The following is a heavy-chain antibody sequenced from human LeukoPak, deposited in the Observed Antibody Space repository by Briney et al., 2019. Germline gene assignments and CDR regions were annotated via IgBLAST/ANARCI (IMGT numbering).Heavy chain of an antibody. CDR1: GGTFSSYA. CDR3: ARGDFCSSTRPHRGWFDP. J-gene: IGHJ5*02. Sequence: SVKVSCKASGGTFSSYAISWVRQAPGQGLEWMGGIIPIFGTANYAQKFQGRVTITADESTSTAYMELSSLRSEDTAVYYCARGDFCSSTRPHRGWFDPWGQGTLVTVSS. CDR2: IIPIFGTA. D-gene: IGHD2-2*01. V-gene: IGHV1-69*01.